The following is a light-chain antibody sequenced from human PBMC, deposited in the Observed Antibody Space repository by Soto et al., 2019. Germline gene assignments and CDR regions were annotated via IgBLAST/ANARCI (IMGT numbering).Light chain of an antibody. J-gene: IGKJ1*01. CDR3: QQYYAIPWT. CDR2: WSS. V-gene: IGKV4-1*01. CDR1: QSVLYSSNNR. Sequence: DIVMTQSPDSLAVSLGERATINCKSSQSVLYSSNNRLAWFQQKPGQPPKLLIYWSSTRKSGVPDRFSGSGSGTDFTLTISSLQAEDVAAYYCQQYYAIPWTFGQGTKVEIK.